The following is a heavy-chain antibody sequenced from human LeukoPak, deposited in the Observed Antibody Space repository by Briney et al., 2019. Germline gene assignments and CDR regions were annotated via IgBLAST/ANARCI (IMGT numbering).Heavy chain of an antibody. CDR1: GFTFSSYA. CDR3: ARAKDSSFSFLSDP. D-gene: IGHD6-6*01. J-gene: IGHJ5*02. Sequence: GGSLRLSCAASGFTFSSYAMHWVRQAPGKGLEWVAVISYDGSNKYYADSVKGRFAISRDNSKDTLYLQMNSLRAEDTAVYYCARAKDSSFSFLSDPWGQGTLVTVSS. CDR2: ISYDGSNK. V-gene: IGHV3-30*09.